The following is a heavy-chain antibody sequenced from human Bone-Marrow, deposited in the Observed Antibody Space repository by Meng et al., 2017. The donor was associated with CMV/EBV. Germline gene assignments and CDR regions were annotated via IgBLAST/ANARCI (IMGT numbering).Heavy chain of an antibody. Sequence: AASGLTVRSESMHWVRQAPGKGLEWVAVIRDDGSNKYYADSVKGRFTSSRDNSKNTLYLQMNSLRAEDTAVYYCATRGVPAALLDYWGQGTLVTVSS. CDR2: IRDDGSNK. CDR3: ATRGVPAALLDY. V-gene: IGHV3-30*02. D-gene: IGHD2-2*01. J-gene: IGHJ4*02. CDR1: GLTVRSES.